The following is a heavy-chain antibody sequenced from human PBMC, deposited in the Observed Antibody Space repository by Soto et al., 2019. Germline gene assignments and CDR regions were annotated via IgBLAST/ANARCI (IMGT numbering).Heavy chain of an antibody. CDR1: GGSISSGGYY. V-gene: IGHV4-31*03. Sequence: SETLSLTCTVSGGSISSGGYYWSWIRQHPGKGLEWIGYIYYSGSTYYNPSLKSRVTISVDTSKNQFSLKLSSVTAADTAVYYCARVSRDSSSIDYWGQGTLVTVSS. J-gene: IGHJ4*02. D-gene: IGHD6-13*01. CDR3: ARVSRDSSSIDY. CDR2: IYYSGST.